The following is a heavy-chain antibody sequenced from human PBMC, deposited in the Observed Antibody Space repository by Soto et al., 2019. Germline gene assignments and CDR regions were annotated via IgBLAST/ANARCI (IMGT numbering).Heavy chain of an antibody. D-gene: IGHD6-6*01. J-gene: IGHJ6*02. V-gene: IGHV5-51*01. CDR1: GYSFTSYW. CDR2: IYPGDSDT. CDR3: ARLTQQLVLGYYYYGMDV. Sequence: GESLKISCKGSGYSFTSYWIGWVRQMPGKGLEWMGIIYPGDSDTRYSPSFQGQVTISADKSISTAYLQWSSLKASDTAMYYCARLTQQLVLGYYYYGMDVWGQGTTVTVSS.